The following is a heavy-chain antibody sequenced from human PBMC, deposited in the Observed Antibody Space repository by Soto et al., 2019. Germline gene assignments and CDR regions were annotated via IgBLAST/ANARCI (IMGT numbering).Heavy chain of an antibody. V-gene: IGHV2-5*01. CDR1: GFSLSTSGVG. CDR2: IYWNDDK. D-gene: IGHD3-16*02. J-gene: IGHJ4*02. CDR3: AHRPYGWVINY. Sequence: QITLKESGPTLVKPTQTLTLTCTFSGFSLSTSGVGVGWIRQPPGKALEWLALIYWNDDKRYSPSLKGRLTITKDTSKNQVVLTMTNMDPVDTATYYCAHRPYGWVINYWGQGTLVTVSS.